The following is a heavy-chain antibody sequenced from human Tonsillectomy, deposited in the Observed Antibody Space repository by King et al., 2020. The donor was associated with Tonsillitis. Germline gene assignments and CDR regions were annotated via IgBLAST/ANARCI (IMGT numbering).Heavy chain of an antibody. D-gene: IGHD1-7*01. CDR2: ISTYNGNT. CDR3: ARHYNWSYVLT. J-gene: IGHJ5*02. CDR1: GYTFTSYG. Sequence: VQLVESGAEVKNPGASVKVSCTASGYTFTSYGLSWVRQAPGQGLEWMGWISTYNGNTNYAQKFQGRVTMTTDTSTSTAYMELRSLRSGDTAVYYCARHYNWSYVLTWGQGTLVTVSS. V-gene: IGHV1-18*01.